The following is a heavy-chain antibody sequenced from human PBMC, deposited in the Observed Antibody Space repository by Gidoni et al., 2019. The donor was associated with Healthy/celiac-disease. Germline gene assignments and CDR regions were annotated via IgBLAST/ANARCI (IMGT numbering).Heavy chain of an antibody. J-gene: IGHJ4*02. D-gene: IGHD1-26*01. CDR3: AKFPLLVDHYYFDY. Sequence: EVQLVESGGGLIQPGGSLRLSCAASGFTVSSNYMSWVRQAPGKGLEWVSVIYSGGSTYYADSVKGRFTISRDNSKNTLYLQMNSLRAEDTAVYYCAKFPLLVDHYYFDYWGQGTLVTVSS. CDR1: GFTVSSNY. V-gene: IGHV3-53*01. CDR2: IYSGGST.